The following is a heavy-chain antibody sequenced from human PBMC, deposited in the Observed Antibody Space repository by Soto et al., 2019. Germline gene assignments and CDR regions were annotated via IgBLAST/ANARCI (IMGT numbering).Heavy chain of an antibody. D-gene: IGHD2-15*01. Sequence: GASVKVSCKASGYTFTSYDINWVRQATGQGLEWMGWMNPNSGNTGYAQKFQGRVTMTRNTSISTAYMELSSLRSEDTAVYYCARVVVVAARPWFDPWGQGTLVTFSS. CDR1: GYTFTSYD. CDR3: ARVVVVAARPWFDP. V-gene: IGHV1-8*01. J-gene: IGHJ5*02. CDR2: MNPNSGNT.